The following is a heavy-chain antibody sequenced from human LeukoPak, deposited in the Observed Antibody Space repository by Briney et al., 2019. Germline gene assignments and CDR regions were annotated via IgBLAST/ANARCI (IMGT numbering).Heavy chain of an antibody. CDR1: GFTFSFYG. CDR2: ITGAGHT. Sequence: GGTLRLSCAASGFTFSFYGMNWVRQAPGKGLEWVSGITGAGHTYYADSVQGRFTIYRDNSKNTLYLQMNRLGAEDTAIYYCVQDWAWGASGYWGQGTLVTVSS. D-gene: IGHD7-27*01. J-gene: IGHJ4*02. V-gene: IGHV3-23*01. CDR3: VQDWAWGASGY.